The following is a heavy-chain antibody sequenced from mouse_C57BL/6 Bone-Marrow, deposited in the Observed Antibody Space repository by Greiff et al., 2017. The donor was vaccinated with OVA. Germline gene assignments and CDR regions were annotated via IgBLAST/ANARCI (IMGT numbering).Heavy chain of an antibody. CDR3: SRKDEFAY. J-gene: IGHJ3*01. CDR1: GYTFTSYG. V-gene: IGHV1-81*01. Sequence: QVQLKQSGAELARPGASVKLSCTASGYTFTSYGISWVKQRTGQGLEWIGEIYPRSGNTYYNEKFKGKATLTADKSSSTAYMELRSLTSEDSAVYFCSRKDEFAYWGQGTLVTVSA. CDR2: IYPRSGNT.